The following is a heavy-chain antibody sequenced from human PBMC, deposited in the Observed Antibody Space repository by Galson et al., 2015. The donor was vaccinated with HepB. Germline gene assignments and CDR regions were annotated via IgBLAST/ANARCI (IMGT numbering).Heavy chain of an antibody. CDR2: IYYSGST. Sequence: SETLSLTCTVSGGSISSYYWSWIRQPPGKGLEWIGYIYYSGSTNYNPSLKSRVTISVDTSKNQFSLKLSSVTAADTAVYYCARRIAVAGMGYFDYWGQGTLVTVSS. D-gene: IGHD6-19*01. V-gene: IGHV4-59*01. J-gene: IGHJ4*02. CDR3: ARRIAVAGMGYFDY. CDR1: GGSISSYY.